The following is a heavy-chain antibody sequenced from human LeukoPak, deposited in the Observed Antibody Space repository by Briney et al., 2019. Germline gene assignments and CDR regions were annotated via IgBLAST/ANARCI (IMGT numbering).Heavy chain of an antibody. V-gene: IGHV3-7*01. CDR2: IKQDGSEK. Sequence: GSLRLSCAASGFTFSSFWMTWVRQAPGKGLEWVANIKQDGSEKYYVDSVKGRFTISRDNSKDSLYLQMNSLRAEDTAVYYCARVPAYGDYSDYWGQGTLVTVSS. D-gene: IGHD4-17*01. J-gene: IGHJ4*02. CDR1: GFTFSSFW. CDR3: ARVPAYGDYSDY.